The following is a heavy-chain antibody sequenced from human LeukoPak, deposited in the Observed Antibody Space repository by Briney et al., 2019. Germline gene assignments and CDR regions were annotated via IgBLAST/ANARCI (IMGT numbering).Heavy chain of an antibody. Sequence: PGGSLRLSCAASGSTFSSYAMHWVRQAPGKGLEYVSAISANGGSTYYADSVKGRFTISRDNSKNTLYLQMSSLRAEDTAVYYCVKDQTVVVTAILSYWGQGTLVTVSS. CDR3: VKDQTVVVTAILSY. CDR1: GSTFSSYA. D-gene: IGHD2-21*02. V-gene: IGHV3-64D*09. CDR2: ISANGGST. J-gene: IGHJ4*02.